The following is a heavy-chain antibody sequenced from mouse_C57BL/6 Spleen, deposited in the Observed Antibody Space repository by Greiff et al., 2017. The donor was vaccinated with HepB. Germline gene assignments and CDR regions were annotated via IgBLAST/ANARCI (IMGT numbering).Heavy chain of an antibody. D-gene: IGHD2-3*01. CDR2: IYPRSGNT. J-gene: IGHJ2*01. CDR1: GYTFTSYG. CDR3: APIYDGYYADY. Sequence: VKLQESGAELARPGASVKLSCKASGYTFTSYGISWVKQRTGQGLEWIGEIYPRSGNTYYNEKFKGKATLTADKSSSTAYMELRSLTSEDSAVYFCAPIYDGYYADYWGQGTTLTVSS. V-gene: IGHV1-81*01.